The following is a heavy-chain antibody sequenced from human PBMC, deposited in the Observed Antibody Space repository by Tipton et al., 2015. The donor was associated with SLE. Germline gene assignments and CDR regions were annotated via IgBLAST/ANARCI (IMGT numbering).Heavy chain of an antibody. D-gene: IGHD6-19*01. CDR3: ASLLWGGWPFDH. V-gene: IGHV4-61*02. CDR1: GGSLSGDTYY. J-gene: IGHJ4*02. Sequence: TLSLTCTVSGGSLSGDTYYWSWIRQPAGEGLEWIGRIFTSGNTNYNPSLKSRVTISVDTSKNQFSLKVNSVTAADTAVYYCASLLWGGWPFDHWGQGTLVTVSS. CDR2: IFTSGNT.